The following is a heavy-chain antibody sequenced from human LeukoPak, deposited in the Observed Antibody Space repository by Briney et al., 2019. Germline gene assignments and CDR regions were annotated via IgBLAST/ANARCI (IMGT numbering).Heavy chain of an antibody. Sequence: ASVKVSCKASGYTFTSYGISWVRQAPGQGLEWMGWISAYNGKTNYAQNLQGRVTMTTDTSTSTAYMELRSLRSDDTAVYYCARVGRNRYYSDRSGYLGGWFDPWGQGTLVTVSS. V-gene: IGHV1-18*01. CDR1: GYTFTSYG. CDR3: ARVGRNRYYSDRSGYLGGWFDP. J-gene: IGHJ5*02. D-gene: IGHD3-22*01. CDR2: ISAYNGKT.